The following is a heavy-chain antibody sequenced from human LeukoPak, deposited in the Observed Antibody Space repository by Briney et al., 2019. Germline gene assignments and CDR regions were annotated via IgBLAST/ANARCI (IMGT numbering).Heavy chain of an antibody. V-gene: IGHV3-7*01. CDR3: ARIWHCSSTSCYKEDQACYFDY. CDR1: GFTFSSYW. CDR2: IKKDGSEK. J-gene: IGHJ4*02. D-gene: IGHD2-2*02. Sequence: AGGSLRLSCAASGFTFSSYWMIWVRQAPGKGLKWVANIKKDGSEKYHVDSVKGRFTISRDNAKNSLYLQMNSLRAEDTAVYYCARIWHCSSTSCYKEDQACYFDYWGQGTLVTVSS.